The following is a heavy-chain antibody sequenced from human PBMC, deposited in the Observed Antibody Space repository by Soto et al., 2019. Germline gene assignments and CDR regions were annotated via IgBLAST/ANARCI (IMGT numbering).Heavy chain of an antibody. CDR2: ISGSGGDS. J-gene: IGHJ5*02. CDR3: ARGRGEFDA. D-gene: IGHD2-21*01. V-gene: IGHV3-23*01. CDR1: GVTFRTLA. Sequence: PGGSLRLSCAASGVTFRTLAMSWVRQVPGKGLEWVSTISGSGGDSYYADSVKGRFTISRDTSKNQLSLNLRSVSAADTAVYYCARGRGEFDAWGQGTPVTVSS.